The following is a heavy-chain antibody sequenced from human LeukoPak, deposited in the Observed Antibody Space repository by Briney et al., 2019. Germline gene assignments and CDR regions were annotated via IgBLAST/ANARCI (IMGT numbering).Heavy chain of an antibody. D-gene: IGHD3-22*01. Sequence: GGSLRLSCAASGFTLSSYAMSWVRQAPGKGLEWVSAISGSGGSTYYADSVKGRFTISRDNSKNTLYLRMNSLRAEDTAVYYCAKDGYYYDSSGNFDYWGQGTLVTVSS. CDR3: AKDGYYYDSSGNFDY. J-gene: IGHJ4*02. V-gene: IGHV3-23*01. CDR1: GFTLSSYA. CDR2: ISGSGGST.